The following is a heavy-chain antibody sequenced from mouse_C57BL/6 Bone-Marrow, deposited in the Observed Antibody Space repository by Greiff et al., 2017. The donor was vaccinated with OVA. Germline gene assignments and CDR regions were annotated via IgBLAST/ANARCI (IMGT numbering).Heavy chain of an antibody. V-gene: IGHV1-5*01. CDR3: TRGTTSVGYAMDY. D-gene: IGHD2-13*01. Sequence: VQLQQSGPVLARPGASVKMSCKTSGYTFTSYWMHWVKQRPGQGLEWIGAIYPGNSDTSYNQKFKGKAKLTAVTSASTAYMELSSLTNEDSAVYYCTRGTTSVGYAMDYWGQGTSVTVSS. J-gene: IGHJ4*01. CDR1: GYTFTSYW. CDR2: IYPGNSDT.